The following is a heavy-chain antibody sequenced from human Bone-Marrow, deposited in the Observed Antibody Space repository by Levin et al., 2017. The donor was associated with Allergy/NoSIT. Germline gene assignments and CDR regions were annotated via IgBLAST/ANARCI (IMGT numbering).Heavy chain of an antibody. CDR2: ISYDGSNK. V-gene: IGHV3-30*18. D-gene: IGHD3-16*01. J-gene: IGHJ6*02. CDR1: GFTFSSYG. CDR3: AKDCLFGNYYYGMDV. Sequence: GGSLRLSCAASGFTFSSYGMHWVRQAPGKGLEWVAVISYDGSNKYYADSVKGRFTISRDNSKNTLYLQMNSLRAEDTAVYYCAKDCLFGNYYYGMDVWGQGTTVTVSS.